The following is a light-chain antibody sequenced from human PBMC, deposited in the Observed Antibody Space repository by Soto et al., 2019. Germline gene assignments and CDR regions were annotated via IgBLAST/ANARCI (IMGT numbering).Light chain of an antibody. J-gene: IGKJ4*01. Sequence: DIQMTQSPSSLSASVGDRVTITCQASQDIIKYLNWYQQKPGKAPKLLIYDAANLETGVPSRFSGSGSGTDFTFAISSLQPEDIATYYCQQYIDLPLTFGGGTKVDIK. CDR3: QQYIDLPLT. CDR1: QDIIKY. CDR2: DAA. V-gene: IGKV1-33*01.